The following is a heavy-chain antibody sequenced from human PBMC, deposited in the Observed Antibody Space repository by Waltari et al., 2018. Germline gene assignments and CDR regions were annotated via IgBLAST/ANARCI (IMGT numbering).Heavy chain of an antibody. Sequence: EVQLVESVGALVQPGGSLKLSCATSALIFSDFAIHWVRQASGKGTEWGGRMRSRTKGDATAYRPSVEGRFTISRDDSKNAVYLQMNSLNTDDTAVYYCIRPFELGIDWGQGTLVTVSS. V-gene: IGHV3-73*01. CDR3: IRPFELGID. CDR1: ALIFSDFA. J-gene: IGHJ4*02. D-gene: IGHD7-27*01. CDR2: MRSRTKGDAT.